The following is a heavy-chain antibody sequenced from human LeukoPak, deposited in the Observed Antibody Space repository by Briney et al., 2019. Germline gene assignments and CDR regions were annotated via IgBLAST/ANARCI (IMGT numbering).Heavy chain of an antibody. Sequence: PSETLSLTCTVSGDSLSNYYWNWIRQPPGKGLDWNGDIYSSGSANYNHSLKSRVTISVDTSKNQFSLKLISVTAADTAVYYCARQRWFDYWGQGTLVTVSS. J-gene: IGHJ4*02. CDR2: IYSSGSA. D-gene: IGHD4-23*01. V-gene: IGHV4-59*08. CDR1: GDSLSNYY. CDR3: ARQRWFDY.